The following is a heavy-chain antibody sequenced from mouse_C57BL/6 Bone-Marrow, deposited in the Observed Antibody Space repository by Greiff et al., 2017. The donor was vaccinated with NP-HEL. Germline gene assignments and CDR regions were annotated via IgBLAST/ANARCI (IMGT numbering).Heavy chain of an antibody. CDR1: GFTFSDYG. V-gene: IGHV5-17*01. CDR2: ISSGSSTI. Sequence: DVQLQESGGGLVKPGGSLKLSCAASGFTFSDYGMHWVRQAPEKGLEWVAYISSGSSTIYYADTVKGRFTISRDNAKNTLFLQMTSLRSEDTAMYYCARPSTVVAGGYFDYWGQGTTLTVSS. J-gene: IGHJ2*01. CDR3: ARPSTVVAGGYFDY. D-gene: IGHD1-1*01.